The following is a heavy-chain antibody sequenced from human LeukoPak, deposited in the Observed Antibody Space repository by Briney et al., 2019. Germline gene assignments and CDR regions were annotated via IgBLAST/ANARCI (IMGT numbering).Heavy chain of an antibody. V-gene: IGHV1-2*02. Sequence: ASVKVSCKASGYTFTGYYMHWARQAPGQGLEWMGWINPNSGGTNYAQKFQGRVTMTRDTSISTAYMELSRQRSDDTAVYYCARDLYTKDFWSGHHEYYFDYWGQGTLVTVSS. D-gene: IGHD3-3*01. J-gene: IGHJ4*02. CDR1: GYTFTGYY. CDR2: INPNSGGT. CDR3: ARDLYTKDFWSGHHEYYFDY.